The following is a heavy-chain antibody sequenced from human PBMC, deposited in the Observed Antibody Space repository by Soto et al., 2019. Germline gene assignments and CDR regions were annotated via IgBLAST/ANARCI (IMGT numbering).Heavy chain of an antibody. J-gene: IGHJ4*02. CDR3: AKFEIPKKVKPLSSNFDY. CDR2: ISGSGGST. CDR1: GFTFSSYA. Sequence: QPGGSLRLSCAASGFTFSSYAMSWVRQAPGKGLEWVSAISGSGGSTYYADSVKGRFTISRDNSKNTLYLQMNSLRAEDTAVYYCAKFEIPKKVKPLSSNFDYWGQGTLVTVSS. V-gene: IGHV3-23*01. D-gene: IGHD2-2*01.